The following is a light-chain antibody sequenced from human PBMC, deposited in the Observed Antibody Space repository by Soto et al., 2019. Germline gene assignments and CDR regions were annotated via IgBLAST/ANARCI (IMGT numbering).Light chain of an antibody. CDR2: GAS. V-gene: IGKV3-15*01. CDR1: QRVSSN. Sequence: EIVMTQSPATLSVTPGERATLSCRASQRVSSNLAWYQQKPGQAPTLLLYGASARATGIPARFSGSGSGTEFTLTISSLRSEDFAVYYCQHYNNCPFTFGQGTKLEIK. CDR3: QHYNNCPFT. J-gene: IGKJ2*01.